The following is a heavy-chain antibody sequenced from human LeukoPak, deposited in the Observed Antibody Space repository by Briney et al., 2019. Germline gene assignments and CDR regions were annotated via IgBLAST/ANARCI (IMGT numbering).Heavy chain of an antibody. D-gene: IGHD3-10*01. CDR1: GFTFSSYG. J-gene: IGHJ5*01. CDR2: IWYDGSNK. Sequence: GGSLRLSCAASGFTFSSYGMHWVRQAPGKGLEWVAVIWYDGSNKYYADSVKGRFTISRDNSKNTLYLQMNSLRAEDTAVYYCARQIGSGSYSRFDSWSQGTLVTVSS. CDR3: ARQIGSGSYSRFDS. V-gene: IGHV3-33*01.